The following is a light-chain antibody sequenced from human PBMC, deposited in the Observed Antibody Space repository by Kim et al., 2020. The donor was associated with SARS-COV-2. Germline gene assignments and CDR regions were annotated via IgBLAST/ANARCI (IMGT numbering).Light chain of an antibody. CDR3: CSNAAGSTWV. Sequence: QSALTQPASVSGSPGQSITISCTGTSGDIGNDNLVSWYQHHPGKAPKLIIFEVRKRPSGVSDRFSGSKSGNTASLTVSGLQADDEADYFCCSNAAGSTWVFGGGTKLTVL. CDR2: EVR. CDR1: SGDIGNDNL. V-gene: IGLV2-23*02. J-gene: IGLJ3*02.